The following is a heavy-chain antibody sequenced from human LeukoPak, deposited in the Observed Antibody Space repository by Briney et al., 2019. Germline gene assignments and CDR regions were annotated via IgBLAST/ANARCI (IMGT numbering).Heavy chain of an antibody. CDR3: ARFARGVSTGYCLHGWMNWAGLAFDI. Sequence: GSSVKLSCTASGGTFSSYAISCVPQAPGQGLEWMGGIIPIFGTANYTQKFQGRVTITADKSTSTAYMELSSLRSEDTAVYYCARFARGVSTGYCLHGWMNWAGLAFDIWGQGTMVTVSS. V-gene: IGHV1-69*06. CDR1: GGTFSSYA. J-gene: IGHJ3*02. CDR2: IIPIFGTA. D-gene: IGHD3-9*01.